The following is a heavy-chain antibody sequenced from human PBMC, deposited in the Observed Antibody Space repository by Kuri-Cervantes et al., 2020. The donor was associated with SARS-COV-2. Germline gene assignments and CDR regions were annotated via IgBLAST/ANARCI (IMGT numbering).Heavy chain of an antibody. V-gene: IGHV4-39*07. CDR3: ARVAAAYWYFDL. CDR1: GGSISSSSYF. CDR2: IYYSGTT. D-gene: IGHD6-13*01. Sequence: SETLSLTCTVSGGSISSSSYFWGWIRQPPGKGLEWIGSIYYSGTTYYNPSLKSRVTISVDTSKNQFSLKLSSVTAADTAVYYCARVAAAYWYFDLWGRGTLVTVSS. J-gene: IGHJ2*01.